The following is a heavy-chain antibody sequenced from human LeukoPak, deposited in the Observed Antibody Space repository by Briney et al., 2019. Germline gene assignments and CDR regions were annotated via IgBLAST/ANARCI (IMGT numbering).Heavy chain of an antibody. D-gene: IGHD2-2*01. J-gene: IGHJ4*02. CDR1: GFTFSDYS. CDR2: ISGSGGST. Sequence: GGSLRLSCAASGFTFSDYSMNWVRQAPGKGLEWVSAISGSGGSTYYADSVKGRFTISRDNSTNTLYLQMNSLRAEDTAVYYCAKGGVTSCLPFDYWGQGTLVTVSS. CDR3: AKGGVTSCLPFDY. V-gene: IGHV3-23*01.